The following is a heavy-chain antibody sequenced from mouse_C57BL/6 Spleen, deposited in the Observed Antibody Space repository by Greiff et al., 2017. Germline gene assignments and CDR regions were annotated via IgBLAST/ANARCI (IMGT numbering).Heavy chain of an antibody. J-gene: IGHJ3*01. CDR2: IYPSDSET. CDR1: GYTFTSYW. D-gene: IGHD2-1*01. Sequence: VQLQQPGAELVRPGSSVKLSCKASGYTFTSYWMDWVKQRPGQGLEWIGNIYPSDSETHYNQKFKDKATLTVDKSSSTAYMQRSSLTSEDSAVYYCARGNGNYEGWFAYWGQGTLVTVSA. V-gene: IGHV1-61*01. CDR3: ARGNGNYEGWFAY.